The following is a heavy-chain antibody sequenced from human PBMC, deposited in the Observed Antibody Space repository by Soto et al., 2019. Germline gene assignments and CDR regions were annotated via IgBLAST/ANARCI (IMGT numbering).Heavy chain of an antibody. D-gene: IGHD2-21*02. CDR1: GDSVSSNSAA. J-gene: IGHJ6*02. CDR3: ARERGAYCGGDCYPKLPYYYYYGMDV. Sequence: PSQTLSLTCAISGDSVSSNSAAWNWIRQSPSRGLEWLGRTYYRSKWYNDYAVSVKSRITINPDTSKNQFSLQLNSVTPEDTAVYYCARERGAYCGGDCYPKLPYYYYYGMDVWGQGTTVTV. CDR2: TYYRSKWYN. V-gene: IGHV6-1*01.